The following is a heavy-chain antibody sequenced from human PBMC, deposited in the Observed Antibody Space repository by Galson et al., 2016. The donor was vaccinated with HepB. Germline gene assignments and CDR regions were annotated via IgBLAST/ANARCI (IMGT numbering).Heavy chain of an antibody. J-gene: IGHJ4*02. CDR2: INADGTST. V-gene: IGHV3-74*01. D-gene: IGHD3/OR15-3a*01. Sequence: SLRLSCAASDFTFSGRWMHWVRQVPGKGLVWVSYINADGTSTTYADSVKGRFTISRDNAKNTVHLQMNSLRAEDTAIYYRTRDDSYGLDVWGQGTLVSVSA. CDR1: DFTFSGRW. CDR3: TRDDSYGLDV.